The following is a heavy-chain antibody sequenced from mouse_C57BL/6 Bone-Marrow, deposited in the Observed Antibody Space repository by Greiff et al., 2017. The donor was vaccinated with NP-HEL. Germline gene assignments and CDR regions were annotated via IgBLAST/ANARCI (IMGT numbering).Heavy chain of an antibody. Sequence: QVHVKQPGAELVRPGSSVKLSCKASGYTFTSYWMDWVKQRPGQGLEWIGNIYPSDSETHYNQKFKDKATLTVDKSSSTAYMQLSSLTSEDSAVYYCARGIYYGYDRGNYWGQGTTRTVSS. CDR1: GYTFTSYW. D-gene: IGHD2-2*01. J-gene: IGHJ2*01. CDR2: IYPSDSET. V-gene: IGHV1-61*01. CDR3: ARGIYYGYDRGNY.